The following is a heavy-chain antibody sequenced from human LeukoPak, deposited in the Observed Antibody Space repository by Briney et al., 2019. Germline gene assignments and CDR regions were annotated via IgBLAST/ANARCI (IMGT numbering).Heavy chain of an antibody. CDR2: INPSGGST. V-gene: IGHV1-46*01. Sequence: ASVKVSCKASGGTFSSYAISWERQAPGQGLEWMGIINPSGGSTSYAQKFQGRVTMTRDTSTSTVYMELSSLRSEDTAVYYCARDAGLRAMYYFDYWGQGTLVTVSS. D-gene: IGHD2-2*01. CDR3: ARDAGLRAMYYFDY. J-gene: IGHJ4*02. CDR1: GGTFSSYA.